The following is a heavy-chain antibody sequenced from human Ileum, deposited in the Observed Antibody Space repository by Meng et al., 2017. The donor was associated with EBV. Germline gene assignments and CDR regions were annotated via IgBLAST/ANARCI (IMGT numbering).Heavy chain of an antibody. Sequence: QEPGPGLVRLSETLSLTCTVSGGSISSSSYYWAWIRQPPGEGLEWIGSVVYSGTTYYTSSLKSRVSISVDTSKNQFSLKLSSVTAADTAVYYCARHHHSPTFDYWGQGTLVTVSS. J-gene: IGHJ4*02. CDR2: VVYSGTT. D-gene: IGHD1-14*01. V-gene: IGHV4-39*01. CDR1: GGSISSSSYY. CDR3: ARHHHSPTFDY.